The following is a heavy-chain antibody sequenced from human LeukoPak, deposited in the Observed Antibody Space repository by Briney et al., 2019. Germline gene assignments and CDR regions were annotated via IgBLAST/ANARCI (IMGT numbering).Heavy chain of an antibody. CDR2: INWNGGST. CDR3: ARDYYDSSAYYVSYFDY. Sequence: GRSLRLSCAASGFTFDDYGMSWVRQAPGKGLEWVSGINWNGGSTGYADSVKGRSTISRDNAKNSLYLQMNSLRAEDTAVYYCARDYYDSSAYYVSYFDYWGQGTLVTVSS. J-gene: IGHJ4*02. D-gene: IGHD3-22*01. V-gene: IGHV3-20*04. CDR1: GFTFDDYG.